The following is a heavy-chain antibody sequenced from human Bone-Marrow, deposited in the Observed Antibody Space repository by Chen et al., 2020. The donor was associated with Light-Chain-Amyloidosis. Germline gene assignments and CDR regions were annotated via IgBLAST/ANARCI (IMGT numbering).Heavy chain of an antibody. V-gene: IGHV3-30*02. Sequence: QVQLVESGGGVVQPGGSLRLSCAASGFTFSSYGMPWVRQATGKGLEWVALVRYYGSKKYYADSVKGRFTISRDNSKNTLYLQMNSLRAEDTAVYYCAKSDRPPSLYYYYYYMDVWGKGTTVTVSS. D-gene: IGHD6-6*01. CDR1: GFTFSSYG. J-gene: IGHJ6*03. CDR3: AKSDRPPSLYYYYYYMDV. CDR2: VRYYGSKK.